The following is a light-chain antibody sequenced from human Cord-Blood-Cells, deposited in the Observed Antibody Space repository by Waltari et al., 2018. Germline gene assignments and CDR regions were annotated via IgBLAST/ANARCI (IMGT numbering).Light chain of an antibody. J-gene: IGKJ3*01. CDR1: QSISSY. Sequence: DIQMTQSPSSLSASVGDRVTITCRASQSISSYLNWYQQKPGKAPKLLIYAASSLQSGVPSRFSGSGSGTDFTPTISSLQPEDFATYYCQQSYSTPPFFGPGTKVDIK. CDR2: AAS. V-gene: IGKV1-39*01. CDR3: QQSYSTPPF.